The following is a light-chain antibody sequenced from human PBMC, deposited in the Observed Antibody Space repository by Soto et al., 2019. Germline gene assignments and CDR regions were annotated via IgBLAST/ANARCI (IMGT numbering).Light chain of an antibody. CDR3: AKWDDSLRGVL. J-gene: IGLJ2*01. Sequence: QSVLTQPPSASGTPGQRVTISCSGGSSNIGSNYAYWYRQLPGTAPKLVIYANSQRPSGVPDRFCGAKSGTSASLAISGLRSEDGADYYWAKWDDSLRGVLFGGGTKLTVL. CDR1: SSNIGSNY. CDR2: ANS. V-gene: IGLV1-47*01.